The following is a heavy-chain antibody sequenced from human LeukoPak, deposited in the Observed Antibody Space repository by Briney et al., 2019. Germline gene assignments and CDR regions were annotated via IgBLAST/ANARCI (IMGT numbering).Heavy chain of an antibody. CDR3: TTDPPGFGYCSGGSCSSDNWFDP. V-gene: IGHV3-15*01. J-gene: IGHJ5*02. Sequence: PGGSLRLSCAASGFAFSYAWMSWVRQAPGKGLKWVGLIRSKTDGGTTDYAAPVKGRFTISRDDSKNTLYLQMNSLKTEDTAVYYCTTDPPGFGYCSGGSCSSDNWFDPWGQGTLVTVSS. D-gene: IGHD2-15*01. CDR2: IRSKTDGGTT. CDR1: GFAFSYAW.